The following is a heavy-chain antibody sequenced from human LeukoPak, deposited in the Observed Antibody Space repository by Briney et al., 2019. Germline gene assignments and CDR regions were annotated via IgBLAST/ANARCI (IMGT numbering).Heavy chain of an antibody. CDR3: AKAPYYYDSRENAFDI. D-gene: IGHD3-22*01. CDR1: GFTFSSYA. J-gene: IGHJ3*02. V-gene: IGHV3-23*01. CDR2: ISGSGGST. Sequence: PGGSLRLSCAASGFTFSSYAMSWVRQAPGKGLEWVSAISGSGGSTYYADSVKGRFTISRDNSKNTLYLQMNSLRAEDTAVYYCAKAPYYYDSRENAFDIWGQGTMVTVSS.